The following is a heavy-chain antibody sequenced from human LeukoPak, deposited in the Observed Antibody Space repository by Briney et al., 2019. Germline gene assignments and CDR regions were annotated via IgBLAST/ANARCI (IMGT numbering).Heavy chain of an antibody. CDR2: ISSNGGST. J-gene: IGHJ3*02. CDR1: GFTFSSYA. Sequence: GGSLRLSCAASGFTFSSYAMHWVRQAPGKGLEYVSAISSNGGSTYYANSVKGRFTISRDNSKNTLYLQMGSLRAEDMAVYYCARESRFLEWLLAFDIWGQGTMVTVSS. CDR3: ARESRFLEWLLAFDI. D-gene: IGHD3-3*01. V-gene: IGHV3-64*01.